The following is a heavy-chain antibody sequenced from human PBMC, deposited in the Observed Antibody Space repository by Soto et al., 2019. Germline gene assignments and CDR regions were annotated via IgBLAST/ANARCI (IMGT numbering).Heavy chain of an antibody. CDR2: IYNCGST. D-gene: IGHD3-10*02. Sequence: KGLEWVSVIYNCGSTYYADSVKGRFTISRDNSKNTLYLQMNSLRDEDTAVYYFLFDAGGGGRDVRSVSAFLLNGSSDL. J-gene: IGHJ2*01. V-gene: IGHV3-66*01. CDR3: LFDAGGGGRDVRSVSAFLLNGSSDL.